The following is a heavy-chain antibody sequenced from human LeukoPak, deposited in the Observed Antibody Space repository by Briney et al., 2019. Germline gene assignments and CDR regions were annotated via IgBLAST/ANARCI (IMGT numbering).Heavy chain of an antibody. Sequence: GESLKISCKGFGYSFTSYWVGWLRQMPGKVLEWMGLIYPGDSDTRYSPSFQGQVTISVDKSTSTVFLQWGSLKASDTGVYYCARRTAYCSTPTCYIDYWGQGTLVTVSS. V-gene: IGHV5-51*01. CDR1: GYSFTSYW. J-gene: IGHJ4*02. CDR3: ARRTAYCSTPTCYIDY. CDR2: IYPGDSDT. D-gene: IGHD2-2*02.